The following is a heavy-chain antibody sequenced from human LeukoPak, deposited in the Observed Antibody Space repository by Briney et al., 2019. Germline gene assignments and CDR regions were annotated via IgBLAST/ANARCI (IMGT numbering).Heavy chain of an antibody. Sequence: SETLSLTCTVSGGSISSGDYYWSWIRQPPGKGLEWIGYIYYSGSTYYNPSLKSRVTISVDTSKNQFSLKLSSVTAADTAVYYCARAYSSGRNDAFDIWGQGTMVTVSS. V-gene: IGHV4-30-4*08. CDR1: GGSISSGDYY. CDR3: ARAYSSGRNDAFDI. CDR2: IYYSGST. J-gene: IGHJ3*02. D-gene: IGHD6-25*01.